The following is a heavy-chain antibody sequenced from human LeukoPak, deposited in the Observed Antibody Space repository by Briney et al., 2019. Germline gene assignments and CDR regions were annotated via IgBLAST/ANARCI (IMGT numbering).Heavy chain of an antibody. CDR3: ARATPGYNSSPPDY. CDR2: IYTSGST. V-gene: IGHV4-61*02. CDR1: GGSISSGSYY. D-gene: IGHD6-13*01. J-gene: IGHJ4*02. Sequence: SETLSLTCTVSGGSISSGSYYWSWIRQPAGKGLEWIGRIYTSGSTNYNPSLKSRVTISVDTSKNQFSLKLSSVTAADTAVYYCARATPGYNSSPPDYWGQGTLVTVSS.